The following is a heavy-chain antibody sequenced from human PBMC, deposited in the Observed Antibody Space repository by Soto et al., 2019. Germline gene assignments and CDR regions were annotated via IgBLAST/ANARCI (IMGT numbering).Heavy chain of an antibody. D-gene: IGHD3-22*01. V-gene: IGHV1-18*01. CDR2: ISAYNGNT. J-gene: IGHJ4*02. CDR1: GYTFTSYG. Sequence: ASVKVSCKASGYTFTSYGISWVRQAPGQGLEWMGWISAYNGNTNYAQKLQGRVTMTTDTSTSTAYMELRSLRSDDTAVYYCASTSNYYDSSGQVTFDYWGQGTLVTV. CDR3: ASTSNYYDSSGQVTFDY.